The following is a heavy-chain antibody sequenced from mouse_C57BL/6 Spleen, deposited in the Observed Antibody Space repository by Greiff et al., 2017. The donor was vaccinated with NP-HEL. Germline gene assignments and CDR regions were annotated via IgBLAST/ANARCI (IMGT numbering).Heavy chain of an antibody. D-gene: IGHD2-4*01. J-gene: IGHJ1*03. CDR1: GYTFTSYW. Sequence: QVQLQQPGTELVKPGASVKLSCKASGYTFTSYWMHWVKQRPGQGLEWIGNINPSNGGTNYNEKFKSKATLTVDKSSSTAYMQLSSLTSEDSAVYYCAREDYEYDGWYFDVWGTGTTVTVSS. V-gene: IGHV1-53*01. CDR3: AREDYEYDGWYFDV. CDR2: INPSNGGT.